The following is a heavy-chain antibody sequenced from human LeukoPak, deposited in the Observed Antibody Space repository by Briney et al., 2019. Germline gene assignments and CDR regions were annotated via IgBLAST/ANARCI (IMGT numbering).Heavy chain of an antibody. D-gene: IGHD3-10*01. V-gene: IGHV1-2*02. J-gene: IGHJ6*04. CDR1: GYTFTGYY. Sequence: VASVKVSCEASGYTFTGYYMHWVRQAPGQGLEWMGWINPNTGGTNYAQKFQGRVTMTRDTSISTAYMELSRLRSDDTAVYYCARDFGELFGMDVWGKGTTVTVSS. CDR3: ARDFGELFGMDV. CDR2: INPNTGGT.